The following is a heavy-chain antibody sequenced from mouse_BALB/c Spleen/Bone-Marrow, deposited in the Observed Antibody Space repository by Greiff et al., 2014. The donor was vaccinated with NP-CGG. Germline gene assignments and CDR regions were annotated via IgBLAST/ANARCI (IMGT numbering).Heavy chain of an antibody. CDR2: ILPGSGST. D-gene: IGHD3-1*01. CDR3: ARELGLRLAY. J-gene: IGHJ3*01. Sequence: QVQLQQSGAELMKPGASVKISCKTSGYTFSSYWIEWVKQRPGHGLEWIGEILPGSGSTSSNEKFKGKATFTADTSSNTAYMQLSSLTSEDSAVYYCARELGLRLAYWGQGTLVTVSA. V-gene: IGHV1-9*01. CDR1: GYTFSSYW.